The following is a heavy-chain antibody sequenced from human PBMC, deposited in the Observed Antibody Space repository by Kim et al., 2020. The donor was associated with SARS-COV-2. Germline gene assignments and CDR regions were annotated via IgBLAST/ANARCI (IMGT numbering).Heavy chain of an antibody. V-gene: IGHV3-7*01. D-gene: IGHD1-7*01. CDR3: AREAMGPELQDYYYGMDV. Sequence: GGSLRLSCAASGFTFSSYWMSWVRQAPGKGLEWVANIKQDGSEKYYVDSVKGRFTISRDNAKNSLYLQMNSLRAEDTAVYYCAREAMGPELQDYYYGMDVWGQGTTVTVSS. J-gene: IGHJ6*02. CDR1: GFTFSSYW. CDR2: IKQDGSEK.